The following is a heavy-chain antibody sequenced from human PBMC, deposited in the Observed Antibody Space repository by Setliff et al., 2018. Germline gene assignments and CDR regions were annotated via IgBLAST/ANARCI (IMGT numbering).Heavy chain of an antibody. D-gene: IGHD3-3*01. Sequence: ASVKVSCKASGYTFTSYGISWVRRAPGQGLEWMGWISAYNGNTNYAQKFQGRVTITADESTSTAYMELSSLRSEDTAVYYCARGYRGYYNFWSGSQGANWFDPWGQGTLVTVSS. CDR1: GYTFTSYG. V-gene: IGHV1-18*01. CDR3: ARGYRGYYNFWSGSQGANWFDP. J-gene: IGHJ5*02. CDR2: ISAYNGNT.